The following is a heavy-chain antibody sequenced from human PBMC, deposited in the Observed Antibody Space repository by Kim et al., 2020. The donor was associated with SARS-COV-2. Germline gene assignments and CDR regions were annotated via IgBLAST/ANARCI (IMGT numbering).Heavy chain of an antibody. Sequence: GGSLRLSCTTSGFTFGDYALSWVRQAPGKGLEWVGFVRSKAHGGTTEYAASVKGRFTISRDDSKSIAYLQMNSLKTEDTAIYYCTRGRASGDYGGYDSGDYWGQGTLVTVSS. J-gene: IGHJ4*02. V-gene: IGHV3-49*04. CDR2: VRSKAHGGTT. D-gene: IGHD5-12*01. CDR1: GFTFGDYA. CDR3: TRGRASGDYGGYDSGDY.